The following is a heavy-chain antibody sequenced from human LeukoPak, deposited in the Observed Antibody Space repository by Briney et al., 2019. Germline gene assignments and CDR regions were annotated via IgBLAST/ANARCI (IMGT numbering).Heavy chain of an antibody. D-gene: IGHD5-24*01. Sequence: PGGSLRLSCAASGFTFSSYEMNWVRQAPGKGLEWVSYISSSGSTIYYADSVKGRFTISRDDSKNTLYLQMNSLRAEDTALYYCAKGHGYLDYWGQGTLVTVSS. CDR2: ISSSGSTI. J-gene: IGHJ4*02. CDR3: AKGHGYLDY. V-gene: IGHV3-48*03. CDR1: GFTFSSYE.